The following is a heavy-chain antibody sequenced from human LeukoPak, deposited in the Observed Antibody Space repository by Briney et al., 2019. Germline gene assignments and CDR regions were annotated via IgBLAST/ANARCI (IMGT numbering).Heavy chain of an antibody. J-gene: IGHJ2*01. Sequence: SVKVSCKASGFSFTSSAMQWVRQARGQRLEWIGWIVVGSGNTNYAQKFQERVTITRDMSTSTAYMELRSLRSEDTAVYYCAACDSTGTDASYYWYFDLWGRGTLVTVSS. V-gene: IGHV1-58*02. CDR3: AACDSTGTDASYYWYFDL. CDR2: IVVGSGNT. D-gene: IGHD1-1*01. CDR1: GFSFTSSA.